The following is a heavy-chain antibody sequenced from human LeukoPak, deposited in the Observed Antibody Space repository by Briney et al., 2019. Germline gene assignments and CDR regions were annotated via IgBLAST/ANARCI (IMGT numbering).Heavy chain of an antibody. CDR3: ATYRQVMLPFES. Sequence: GGSLRLSCAASGFTFSSYGMSWVRQAPGKGLEWVSAISGSGGSTYYADSVKGRFTISRDNSKNTLYLQMNSLRAEDTAVYYCATYRQVMLPFESWGQGTLVTVSS. J-gene: IGHJ4*02. CDR1: GFTFSSYG. V-gene: IGHV3-23*01. D-gene: IGHD5-18*01. CDR2: ISGSGGST.